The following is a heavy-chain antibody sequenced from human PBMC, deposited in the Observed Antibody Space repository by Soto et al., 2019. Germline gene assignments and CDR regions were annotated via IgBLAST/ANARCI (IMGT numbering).Heavy chain of an antibody. Sequence: EVQLLESGGGLVQPGGSLRLSCAASGFTFSSYAMSWVRQAPGKGLEWVSGISGSGDNTYYADSVKGRFTISRDNSKKTLYLQKNSLRAEDTAVYYCAKVPLLDYYDSSGYYLLNFDYWGQGTLVTVSS. V-gene: IGHV3-23*01. D-gene: IGHD3-22*01. J-gene: IGHJ4*02. CDR1: GFTFSSYA. CDR2: ISGSGDNT. CDR3: AKVPLLDYYDSSGYYLLNFDY.